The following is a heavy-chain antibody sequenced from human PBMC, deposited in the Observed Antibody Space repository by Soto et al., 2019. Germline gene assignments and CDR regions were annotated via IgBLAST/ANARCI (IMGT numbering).Heavy chain of an antibody. CDR2: ISNDGSIT. J-gene: IGHJ4*02. CDR3: AKDLTWNQADY. V-gene: IGHV3-74*01. D-gene: IGHD1-1*01. CDR1: GFTFSDYY. Sequence: PVGSLRLSCAASGFTFSDYYMSCVRQTPGTGLVWVSRISNDGSITNYADSVKGRFTISRDNAKNTLYLQMNSLRAEDTAVYYCAKDLTWNQADYWGQGALVTVS.